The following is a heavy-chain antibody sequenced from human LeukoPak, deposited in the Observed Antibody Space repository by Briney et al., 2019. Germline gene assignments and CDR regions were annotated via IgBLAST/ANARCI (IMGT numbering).Heavy chain of an antibody. Sequence: GGSLRLSCAASGFTFSDYYMSWIRQAPGKGLEWVSYISSSGSTIYYADSVKGRFTISRDNAKNSLYLQMNSLRAEDTAVYYCARDVFGLMVYAPRPYYFDYWGQGTLVTVSS. J-gene: IGHJ4*02. CDR1: GFTFSDYY. V-gene: IGHV3-11*04. CDR2: ISSSGSTI. D-gene: IGHD2-8*01. CDR3: ARDVFGLMVYAPRPYYFDY.